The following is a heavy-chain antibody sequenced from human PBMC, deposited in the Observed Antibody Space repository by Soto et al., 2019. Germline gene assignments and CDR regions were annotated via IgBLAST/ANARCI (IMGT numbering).Heavy chain of an antibody. J-gene: IGHJ4*02. CDR1: GFTFSAHY. CDR2: IKNKANSYTT. V-gene: IGHV3-72*01. CDR3: ARVSLVGPSGGRYFDY. Sequence: VQLVESGGGLVQPGGSLRLSCAASGFTFSAHYMDWVRQAPGKGLAWVGRIKNKANSYTTEYAASVEGRFTISREDSQNSLYLQMNSLKTEDTAVYYCARVSLVGPSGGRYFDYWGQGSQVAVSS. D-gene: IGHD1-26*01.